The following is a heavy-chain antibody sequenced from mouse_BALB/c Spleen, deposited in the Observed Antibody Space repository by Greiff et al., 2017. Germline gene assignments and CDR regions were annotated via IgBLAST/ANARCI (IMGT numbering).Heavy chain of an antibody. Sequence: EVQLVESGPGLVKPSQSLSLTCSVTGYSITSGYYWNWIRQFPGNQLEWMGYISYDGSNNYNPSLKNRISITRDTSKNQFFLKLNSVTTEDTATYYCARGRGYDYYYFDYWGQGTTLTVSS. CDR3: ARGRGYDYYYFDY. CDR1: GYSITSGYY. D-gene: IGHD2-4*01. V-gene: IGHV3-6*02. CDR2: ISYDGSN. J-gene: IGHJ2*01.